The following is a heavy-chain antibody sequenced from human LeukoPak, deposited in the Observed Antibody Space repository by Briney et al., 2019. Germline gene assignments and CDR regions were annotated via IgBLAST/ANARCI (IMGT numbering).Heavy chain of an antibody. J-gene: IGHJ4*02. D-gene: IGHD4-17*01. CDR1: GGSISSGGYS. CDR3: ARDYVGLDY. CDR2: IYYSGST. Sequence: PSETLSLTCAVSGGSISSGGYSWSWIRQPPGKGLEWIGSIYYSGSTYYNPSLKSRVTISVDTSKNQFSLKLSTVTAADTAVYYCARDYVGLDYWGQGTLVTVSS. V-gene: IGHV4-30-2*03.